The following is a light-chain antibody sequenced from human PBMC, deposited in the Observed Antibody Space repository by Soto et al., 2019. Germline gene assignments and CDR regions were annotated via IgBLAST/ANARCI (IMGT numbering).Light chain of an antibody. CDR2: DVS. Sequence: QSALTQPRSVSGSPGQSVTISCTGTSSDVGGYNYVSWYQQHPGKAPKLMIYDVSKRPSGVPDRFSVSKSGNTASLTISGLQAEDEADYYCCSYAGSYPYVFGTGTQLTVL. CDR3: CSYAGSYPYV. CDR1: SSDVGGYNY. J-gene: IGLJ1*01. V-gene: IGLV2-11*01.